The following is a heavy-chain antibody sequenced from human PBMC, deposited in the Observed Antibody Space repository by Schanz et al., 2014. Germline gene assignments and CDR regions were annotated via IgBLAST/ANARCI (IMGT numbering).Heavy chain of an antibody. Sequence: EVQLVESGGVVVQPGGSLRLSCAGSGFTFDDYTMHWVRQPPGKGLEWVSLVTWDGGYTYYADSVKGRFTISRDNSKNSLYLQMDSLRSEDTALYYCAKNRAGGYESFLDSWGQGTLVTVSP. CDR3: AKNRAGGYESFLDS. J-gene: IGHJ4*02. CDR2: VTWDGGYT. D-gene: IGHD5-12*01. V-gene: IGHV3-43*01. CDR1: GFTFDDYT.